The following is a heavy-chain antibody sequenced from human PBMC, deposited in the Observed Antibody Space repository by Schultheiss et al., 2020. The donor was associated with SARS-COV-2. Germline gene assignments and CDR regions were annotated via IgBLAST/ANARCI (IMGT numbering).Heavy chain of an antibody. J-gene: IGHJ4*02. CDR2: ISSSSNAI. CDR1: GFAFRSYA. Sequence: GGSLRLSCAASGFAFRSYAMNWVRQAPGKGLEWVSYISSSSNAIYYGDSVKGRFTISRDNAKYSLYLQMNSLRDEDTAVYYCARGYYDILTGCFDYCGQGTLVTVSS. CDR3: ARGYYDILTGCFDY. V-gene: IGHV3-48*02. D-gene: IGHD3-9*01.